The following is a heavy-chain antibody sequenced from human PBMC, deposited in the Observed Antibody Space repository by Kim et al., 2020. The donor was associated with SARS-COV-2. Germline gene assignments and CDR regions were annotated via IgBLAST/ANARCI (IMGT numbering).Heavy chain of an antibody. J-gene: IGHJ6*02. CDR1: GFTFSSYW. V-gene: IGHV3-74*01. D-gene: IGHD6-6*01. Sequence: GGSLRLSCAASGFTFSSYWVHWVRQAPGHGLVWVSRISSDWTMTSYADSVKGRFTISRDNAKNTLYLQMNSLRAEDTAVYYCASGSTATDYGMNVWGQGTTVTVSS. CDR3: ASGSTATDYGMNV. CDR2: ISSDWTMT.